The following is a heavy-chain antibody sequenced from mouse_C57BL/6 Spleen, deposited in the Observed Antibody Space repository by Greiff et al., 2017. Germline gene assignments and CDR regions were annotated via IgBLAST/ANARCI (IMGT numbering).Heavy chain of an antibody. CDR1: GYTFTSYG. D-gene: IGHD1-3*01. CDR3: ASGLRVGALDY. J-gene: IGHJ4*01. V-gene: IGHV1-81*01. CDR2: IYPRSGNT. Sequence: QVQLQQSGAELARPGASVKLSCKASGYTFTSYGISWVKQRTGQGLEWIGEIYPRSGNTYYNEKFKGKATLTADKSSSTAFMELRSLTSEDSAVYFCASGLRVGALDYWGQGTSVTVSS.